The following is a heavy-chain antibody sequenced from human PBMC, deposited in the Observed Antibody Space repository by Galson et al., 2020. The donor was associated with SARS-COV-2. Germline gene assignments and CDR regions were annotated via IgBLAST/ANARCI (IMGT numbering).Heavy chain of an antibody. J-gene: IGHJ4*02. CDR2: INPKSSDT. CDR3: ARNGGGLGY. V-gene: IGHV1-2*02. Sequence: ASVKVSCKASGYTFIDNSLVWVRQAPGQGLDWMGWINPKSSDTNYAQTFQGRVTLTRDTSIGTAYMELSGLTSDDTAVYYCARNGGGLGYWGQGTLVTVSS. CDR1: GYTFIDNS.